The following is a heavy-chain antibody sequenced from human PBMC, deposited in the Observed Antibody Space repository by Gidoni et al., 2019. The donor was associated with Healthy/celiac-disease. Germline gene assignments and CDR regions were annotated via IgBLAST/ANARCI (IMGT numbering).Heavy chain of an antibody. J-gene: IGHJ6*02. CDR3: TTDRGSSARAMDV. CDR2: IKSKTDGGTT. CDR1: GFTFSNAW. D-gene: IGHD6-6*01. Sequence: EVQLVESGGGLVKPGGSLRLSCAASGFTFSNAWMSWVRQAPGKGLEWVGRIKSKTDGGTTDYAAPVKGRFTISREDSKNTLYLQMNSLKTEDTAVYYCTTDRGSSARAMDVWGQGTTVTVSS. V-gene: IGHV3-15*01.